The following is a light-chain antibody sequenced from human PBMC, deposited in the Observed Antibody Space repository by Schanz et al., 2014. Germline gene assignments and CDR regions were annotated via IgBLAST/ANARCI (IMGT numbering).Light chain of an antibody. CDR3: QQYYSTQRRT. V-gene: IGKV4-1*01. Sequence: DIVMTQSPDSLAVSLGERVTINCKSSQSVLYSSNNKNYLAWYQHKPGQPPNLLIYWASTRESGVPDRFSGSGSGTDFTLTISSLQAEDVAVYYCQQYYSTQRRTFGQGTKVEIK. CDR1: QSVLYSSNNKNY. J-gene: IGKJ1*01. CDR2: WAS.